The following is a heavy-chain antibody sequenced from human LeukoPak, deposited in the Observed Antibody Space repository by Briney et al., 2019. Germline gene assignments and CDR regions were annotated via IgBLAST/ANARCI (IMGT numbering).Heavy chain of an antibody. V-gene: IGHV4-34*01. D-gene: IGHD5-18*01. CDR1: GGSFSGYY. CDR2: INHSGST. J-gene: IGHJ3*02. CDR3: ARVIRYGWTDAFDI. Sequence: PSETLSLTCAVYGGSFSGYYWSWIRQPPGKGLEWIGEINHSGSTNYNPSLKSRVTISVDTSKNQFSLKLSSVTAADTAVYYCARVIRYGWTDAFDIWGQGTMVTVSS.